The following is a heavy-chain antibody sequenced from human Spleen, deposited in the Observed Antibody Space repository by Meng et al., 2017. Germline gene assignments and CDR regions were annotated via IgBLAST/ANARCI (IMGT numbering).Heavy chain of an antibody. CDR3: ATDSRYFGYYYYGMDV. CDR2: IIPIFGTA. Sequence: SVKVSCKASGGTFSSYAISWVRQAPGQGLEWMGGIIPIFGTANYAQKFQGRVTITADESTSTAYMELSRLRSDDTAVYYCATDSRYFGYYYYGMDVWGQGTTVTVSS. CDR1: GGTFSSYA. J-gene: IGHJ6*02. V-gene: IGHV1-69*13. D-gene: IGHD3-9*01.